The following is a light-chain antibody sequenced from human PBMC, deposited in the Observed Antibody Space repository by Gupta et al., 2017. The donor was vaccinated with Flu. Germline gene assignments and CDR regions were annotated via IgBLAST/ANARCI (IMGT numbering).Light chain of an antibody. CDR1: QTISTQ. J-gene: IGKJ1*01. CDR2: DAR. Sequence: PSSLSASVRDRVSITSLASQTISTQVTWYCGKGGEAPNVLRDDARSLREGVPSKFRGSGSGGESTLTINAQQPEDYATFYCKQLHMDPPTFGQGTKVEIK. CDR3: KQLHMDPPT. V-gene: IGKV1-39*01.